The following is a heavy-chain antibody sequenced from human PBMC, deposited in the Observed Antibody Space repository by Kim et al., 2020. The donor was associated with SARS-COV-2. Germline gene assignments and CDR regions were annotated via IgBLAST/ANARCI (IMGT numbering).Heavy chain of an antibody. CDR1: GGSIRGYY. D-gene: IGHD6-13*01. V-gene: IGHV4-59*01. CDR3: ARDHPTSSNTWSYYGMDV. CDR2: VFHSGST. Sequence: SETLSLTCTVSGGSIRGYYWTWIRQPPGKGLEWIGYVFHSGSTIYNPSLKSRVLISLDTSKNQFSLNLSSVTAADTAVYYCARDHPTSSNTWSYYGMDVWGQGTTVTVSS. J-gene: IGHJ6*02.